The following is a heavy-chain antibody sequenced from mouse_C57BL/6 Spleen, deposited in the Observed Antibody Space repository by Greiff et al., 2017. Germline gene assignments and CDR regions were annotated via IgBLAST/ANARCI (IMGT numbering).Heavy chain of an antibody. CDR3: TRSITTVDWYFDV. J-gene: IGHJ1*03. CDR1: GYTFTDYE. CDR2: IDPETGGT. D-gene: IGHD1-1*01. V-gene: IGHV1-15*01. Sequence: VQLQQSGAELVRPGASVTLSCKASGYTFTDYEMHWVKQTPVHGLEWIGAIDPETGGTAYTQKFKGKAILTADKSSSTAYMELRSLTSEDSAVYYCTRSITTVDWYFDVWGTGTTVTVSS.